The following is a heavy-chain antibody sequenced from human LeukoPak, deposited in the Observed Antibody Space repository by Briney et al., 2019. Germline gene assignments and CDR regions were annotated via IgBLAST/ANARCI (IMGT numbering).Heavy chain of an antibody. CDR1: GFTFSSYW. CDR2: INSDGSST. CDR3: AKNYGDYVEYFDY. D-gene: IGHD4-17*01. V-gene: IGHV3-74*01. J-gene: IGHJ4*02. Sequence: GGSLRLSCAASGFTFSSYWMHWVRQAPGKGLVWVSRINSDGSSTSYADSVKGRFTISRDNAKNTLYLQMNSLRAEDTAVYYCAKNYGDYVEYFDYWGQGTLVTVSS.